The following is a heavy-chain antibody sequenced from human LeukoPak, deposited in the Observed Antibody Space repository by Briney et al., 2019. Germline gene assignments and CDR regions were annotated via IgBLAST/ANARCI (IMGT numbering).Heavy chain of an antibody. CDR3: AREWADGCSGGSCYSLGYYYYMDV. CDR2: IDTRGCN. J-gene: IGHJ6*03. V-gene: IGHV4-4*07. D-gene: IGHD2-15*01. Sequence: NPAETLSLTCTVCGDFISSYHGRWLRQPAGKGLEWGGRIDTRGCNNNNPSLKSRVTMSVDTSKNQFSLKLSPVTAADTAVYYCAREWADGCSGGSCYSLGYYYYMDVWGKGTTVTVSS. CDR1: GDFISSYH.